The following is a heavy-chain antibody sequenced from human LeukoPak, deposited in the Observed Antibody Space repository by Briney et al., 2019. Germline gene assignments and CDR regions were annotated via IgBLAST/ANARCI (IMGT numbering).Heavy chain of an antibody. CDR3: AKVGDDYGDYYYYYYYMDV. J-gene: IGHJ6*03. V-gene: IGHV3-23*01. CDR2: IVGSGVTT. CDR1: GFTFSNYG. D-gene: IGHD4-17*01. Sequence: GGSLRLSCVASGFTFSNYGMNWVRQAPGKGLEWVSGIVGSGVTTYYADSVKGRFTISRDNSKSTLYLQLNSLRAEDTAVYYCAKVGDDYGDYYYYYYYMDVWGKGTTVTISS.